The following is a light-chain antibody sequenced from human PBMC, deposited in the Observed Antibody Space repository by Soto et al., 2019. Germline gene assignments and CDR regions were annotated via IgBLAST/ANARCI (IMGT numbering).Light chain of an antibody. CDR2: GNT. Sequence: QSFLTQPPSVSGAPGQRVTISCTGSSSNIGAGYDVHWYQQLPGTGPKLLIFGNTNRPSGVPDRFSASKSGASASLAITGLQTEDEADYYCQSYDRSLSVVFGGGTKVTVL. V-gene: IGLV1-40*01. CDR1: SSNIGAGYD. J-gene: IGLJ2*01. CDR3: QSYDRSLSVV.